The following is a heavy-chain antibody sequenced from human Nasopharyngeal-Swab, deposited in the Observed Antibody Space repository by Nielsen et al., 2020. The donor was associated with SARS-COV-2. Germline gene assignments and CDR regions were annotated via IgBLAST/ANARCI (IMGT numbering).Heavy chain of an antibody. J-gene: IGHJ4*02. CDR3: ARDKGAFGSSSYFDY. Sequence: GESLKISCAASGFTFSSYAMHWVRQAPGKGLEWVAVISYDGSNKYYADSVKGRFTISRDNSKNTLYLQMNSLRAEDTAVYYCARDKGAFGSSSYFDYWGQGTLVTVSS. CDR1: GFTFSSYA. CDR2: ISYDGSNK. V-gene: IGHV3-30-3*01. D-gene: IGHD6-6*01.